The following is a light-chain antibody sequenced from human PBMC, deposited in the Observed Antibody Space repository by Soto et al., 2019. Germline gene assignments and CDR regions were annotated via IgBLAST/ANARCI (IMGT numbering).Light chain of an antibody. V-gene: IGLV2-23*01. Sequence: QSALTQPASVSGSPGQSITISCTGTSSDVGSYNLVSWYQQHPGKVPKLLIYEDTKRPSGISGRFSGSKSGNTASLTISGLQAEDEADYYCSSYAGSSTLIFGGGTQLTVL. CDR3: SSYAGSSTLI. J-gene: IGLJ2*01. CDR2: EDT. CDR1: SSDVGSYNL.